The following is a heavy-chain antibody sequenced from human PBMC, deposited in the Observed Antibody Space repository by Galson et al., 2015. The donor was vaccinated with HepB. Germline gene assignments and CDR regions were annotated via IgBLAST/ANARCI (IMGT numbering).Heavy chain of an antibody. J-gene: IGHJ4*02. CDR1: GFTFSDYY. CDR2: ISSSSTYT. CDR3: ARVADADYGDHSHFDS. V-gene: IGHV3-11*06. D-gene: IGHD4-17*01. Sequence: SLRLSCAASGFTFSDYYMSWIRQASGQGLEWVSYISSSSTYTNYADSVKGRFTISRDNAQNSLYLQINSLRAEDTAVYYCARVADADYGDHSHFDSWGQGTLVTVSS.